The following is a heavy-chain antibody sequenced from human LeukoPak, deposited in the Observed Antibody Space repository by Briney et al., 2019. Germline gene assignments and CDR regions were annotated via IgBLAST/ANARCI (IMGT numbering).Heavy chain of an antibody. CDR3: ARGYGDWFDP. CDR2: INSYGSST. J-gene: IGHJ5*02. CDR1: GFTFSSYW. D-gene: IGHD4-17*01. Sequence: GGSLRLSCAVSGFTFSSYWMHWVRQAPGKGLVWVSRINSYGSSTYYADSVKGRLSISRENAKNTLYLQMNSLRAEDTAVYYCARGYGDWFDPWGQGTLVTVSS. V-gene: IGHV3-74*01.